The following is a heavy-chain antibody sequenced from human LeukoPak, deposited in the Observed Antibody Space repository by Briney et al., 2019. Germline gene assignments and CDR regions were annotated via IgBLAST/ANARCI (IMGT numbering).Heavy chain of an antibody. CDR3: ARGKDGDYD. CDR1: GDFISSSSYY. D-gene: IGHD4-17*01. V-gene: IGHV4-39*07. J-gene: IGHJ4*02. Sequence: SETLSLTCTVSGDFISSSSYYWGWIRQPPGKGLEWIGNIYYSGSTYYNPSLKSRVTISIDTSKNQFSLKLSSVTAADTAVYYCARGKDGDYDWGQGTLVTVSS. CDR2: IYYSGST.